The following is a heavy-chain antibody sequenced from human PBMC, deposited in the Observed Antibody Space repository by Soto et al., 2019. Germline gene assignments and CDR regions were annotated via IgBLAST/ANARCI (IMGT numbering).Heavy chain of an antibody. J-gene: IGHJ3*02. CDR1: GGTFDSNA. V-gene: IGHV1-69*12. Sequence: QVQLVQSGTEVRKPGSSVKVSCKASGGTFDSNAISWVRLAPGQGLEWMGGIIPIFGTINNAKKFQDRVTITAXEXAXIXXMELSSLRSADTDIYYCAREGLTFGPGAVGGAFDIWGQGTLVTVSS. CDR2: IIPIFGTI. D-gene: IGHD2-2*01. CDR3: AREGLTFGPGAVGGAFDI.